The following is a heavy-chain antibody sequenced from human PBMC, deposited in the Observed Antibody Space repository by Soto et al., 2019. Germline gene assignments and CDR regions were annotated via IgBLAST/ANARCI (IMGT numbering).Heavy chain of an antibody. J-gene: IGHJ6*02. D-gene: IGHD1-20*01. CDR3: SLHNWKLRRYYYGMDV. CDR2: INHSGST. V-gene: IGHV4-34*01. Sequence: SETLSLTCAVYGGSVSGYYWSWIRQPPGKGLEWIGEINHSGSTNYNPSLKSRVTISVDTSKNQFSLKLSSVTAADTAVYYCSLHNWKLRRYYYGMDVWGQGTTVTVSS. CDR1: GGSVSGYY.